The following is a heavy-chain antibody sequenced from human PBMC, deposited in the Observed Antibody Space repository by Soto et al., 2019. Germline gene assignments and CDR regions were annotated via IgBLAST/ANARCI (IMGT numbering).Heavy chain of an antibody. D-gene: IGHD3-10*01. Sequence: ASVKVSCKASGYTFTSYAMHWVRQAPGQRLEWMGWINAGNGTTKYSQKFQGRVTITRDTSASTAYMELSSLRSEDTAVYYCARDGADGPGYYYYMDVWGKGTTVTVSS. CDR2: INAGNGTT. V-gene: IGHV1-3*01. J-gene: IGHJ6*03. CDR1: GYTFTSYA. CDR3: ARDGADGPGYYYYMDV.